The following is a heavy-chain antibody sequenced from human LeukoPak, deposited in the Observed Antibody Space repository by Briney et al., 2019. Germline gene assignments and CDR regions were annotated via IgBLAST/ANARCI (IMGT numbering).Heavy chain of an antibody. D-gene: IGHD6-13*01. CDR1: GGSFSGYY. CDR2: INHSGST. J-gene: IGHJ6*02. V-gene: IGHV4-34*01. CDR3: ARNRLSSSWPYYYYGMDV. Sequence: SETLSLTCAVYGGSFSGYYWSWIRQPPGKGLEWIGEINHSGSTNYNSSLKSRVTISVDTSKNQFSLKLSSVTAADTAVYYCARNRLSSSWPYYYYGMDVWGQGTTVTVSS.